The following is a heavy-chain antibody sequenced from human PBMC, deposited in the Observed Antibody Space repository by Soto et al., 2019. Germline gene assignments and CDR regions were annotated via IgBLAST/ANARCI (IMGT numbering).Heavy chain of an antibody. CDR1: GFTFSNAW. V-gene: IGHV3-15*01. CDR3: TTDWGYGDAASTSHYYYGMDV. J-gene: IGHJ6*02. CDR2: IKSKTDGGTT. Sequence: EVQLVESGGGLVKPGGSLRLSCAASGFTFSNAWMSWVRQAPGKGLEWVGRIKSKTDGGTTDYAAPVKGRFTISRDDSKNTLYLQMNSLKTEDTAVYYCTTDWGYGDAASTSHYYYGMDVWGQGTTVTVSS. D-gene: IGHD4-17*01.